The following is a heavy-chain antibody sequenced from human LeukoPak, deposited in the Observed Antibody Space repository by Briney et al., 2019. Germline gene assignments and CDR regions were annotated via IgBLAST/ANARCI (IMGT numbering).Heavy chain of an antibody. D-gene: IGHD1-14*01. J-gene: IGHJ4*02. V-gene: IGHV4-30-2*01. CDR1: GGSISSGGYS. CDR2: MYHSGST. Sequence: PSQTLSLTCAVSGGSISSGGYSWSWIRQPPGKGLEWIGYMYHSGSTYYNPSLKSRVTISVDRSKNQFSLKLSFVTAADTAVYYCARELGNHFDYWGQGTLVTVSS. CDR3: ARELGNHFDY.